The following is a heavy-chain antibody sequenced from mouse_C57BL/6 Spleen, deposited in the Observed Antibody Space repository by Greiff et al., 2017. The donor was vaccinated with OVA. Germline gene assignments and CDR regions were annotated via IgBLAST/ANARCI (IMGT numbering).Heavy chain of an antibody. J-gene: IGHJ3*01. D-gene: IGHD2-3*01. CDR3: ARYDGYYGAWFAY. CDR1: GYTFTDHT. V-gene: IGHV1-78*01. CDR2: IYPRDGNT. Sequence: LQESDAELVKPGASVKISCKVSGYTFTDHTIHWMKQRPEQGLEWIGYIYPRDGNTKYNEKFKGKATLTADKSSSTAYIQLNSLTSEDSAVYFCARYDGYYGAWFAYWGQGTLVTVSA.